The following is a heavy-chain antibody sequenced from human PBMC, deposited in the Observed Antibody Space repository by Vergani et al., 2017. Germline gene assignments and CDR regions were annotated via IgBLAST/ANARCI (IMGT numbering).Heavy chain of an antibody. CDR3: TRVSRFLEWLLSDY. CDR1: GFTFSSYA. CDR2: ISGSGGST. D-gene: IGHD3-3*01. V-gene: IGHV3-23*01. J-gene: IGHJ4*02. Sequence: EVQLLESGGGLVQPGGSLRLSCAASGFTFSSYAMSWVRQAPGKGLEWVSAISGSGGSTYYADSVKGRFTISRDNSKNTLYLQMNSLRAEDTAVYYCTRVSRFLEWLLSDYWGQGTLVTVSS.